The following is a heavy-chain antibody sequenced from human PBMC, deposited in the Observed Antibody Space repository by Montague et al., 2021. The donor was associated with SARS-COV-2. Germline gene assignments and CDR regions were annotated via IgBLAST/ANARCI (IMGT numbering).Heavy chain of an antibody. V-gene: IGHV3-23*01. J-gene: IGHJ4*02. Sequence: SLRLSCAASGFTFSSYPVTWVRQAPGMGLEWVSIISGSGANTYCADSVKGRFTISRDNSKNTLYLQMNSLRAEDTAVYYCARGEGYCGGGRCYRHYDYWGQGTLVTVSS. CDR3: ARGEGYCGGGRCYRHYDY. D-gene: IGHD2-15*01. CDR1: GFTFSSYP. CDR2: ISGSGANT.